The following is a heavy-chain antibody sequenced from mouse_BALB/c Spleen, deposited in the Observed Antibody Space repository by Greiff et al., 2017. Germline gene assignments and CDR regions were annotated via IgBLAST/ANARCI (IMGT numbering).Heavy chain of an antibody. CDR2: INPYNDGT. Sequence: VQLQQSGPELVKPGASVKMSCKASGYTFTSYVMHWVKQKPGQGLEWIGYINPYNDGTKYNEKFKGKATLTSDKSSSTAYMELSSLTSEDSAVYYCARGERIITTVVHYYAMDYWGQGTSVTVSS. CDR3: ARGERIITTVVHYYAMDY. D-gene: IGHD1-1*01. V-gene: IGHV1-14*01. J-gene: IGHJ4*01. CDR1: GYTFTSYV.